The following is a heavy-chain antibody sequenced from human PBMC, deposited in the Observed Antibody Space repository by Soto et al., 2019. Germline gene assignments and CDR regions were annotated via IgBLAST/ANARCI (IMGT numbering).Heavy chain of an antibody. CDR1: GDTFKNCV. V-gene: IGHV1-69*01. CDR3: AAELGFGKLSVV. J-gene: IGHJ6*02. CDR2: IIPLFGTT. Sequence: QVKVVQSGVEVRRPGSSVKVSCKASGDTFKNCVISWVRQAPGQGLEWMGGIIPLFGTTDFAQRFQGRLTITTDESTTTAYMELRRLRSEDTATYYCAAELGFGKLSVVWGQGTTVIVSS. D-gene: IGHD3-10*01.